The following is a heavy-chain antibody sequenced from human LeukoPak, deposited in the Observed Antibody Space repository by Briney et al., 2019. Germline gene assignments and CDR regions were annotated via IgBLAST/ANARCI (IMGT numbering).Heavy chain of an antibody. CDR1: GYTFTSYG. Sequence: ASVKVSCKASGYTFTSYGISWVRQAPGQGLEWMGWISAYNGNTNYAQKLQGRVTMTTDTSTSTAYMELRSLRSDDTAVYYCARQYHGSSSTSLNYYMDVWGKGTTVTVSS. V-gene: IGHV1-18*01. CDR3: ARQYHGSSSTSLNYYMDV. J-gene: IGHJ6*03. CDR2: ISAYNGNT. D-gene: IGHD2-2*01.